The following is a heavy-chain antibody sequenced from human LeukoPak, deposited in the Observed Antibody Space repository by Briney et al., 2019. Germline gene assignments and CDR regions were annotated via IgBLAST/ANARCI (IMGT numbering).Heavy chain of an antibody. CDR2: IYRDGTT. CDR1: GGSVSINNW. J-gene: IGHJ4*02. CDR3: AKLPIFGVVMFQDDY. Sequence: SETLPLTCAVSGGSVSINNWWSWVRQPPGKGLEWIGEIYRDGTTNYNPSLRSRVTILVDKSRNQFSLKLNSVTAADTAVYYCAKLPIFGVVMFQDDYWGQGTLVTVSS. D-gene: IGHD3-3*01. V-gene: IGHV4-4*02.